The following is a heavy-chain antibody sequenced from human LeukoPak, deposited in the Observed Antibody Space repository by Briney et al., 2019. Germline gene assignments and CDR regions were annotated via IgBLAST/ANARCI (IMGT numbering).Heavy chain of an antibody. CDR1: GGSMSSYY. CDR2: IYYSGST. Sequence: PSETLSLTCTVSGGSMSSYYWSWIRQPPGKGLEWIGYIYYSGSTNYNPSLKSRVTISVDTSKNQCSLKLSSVTAADTAMYYCARGQSGYSYGYYFDDWGQGTLVTVSS. D-gene: IGHD5-18*01. V-gene: IGHV4-59*01. CDR3: ARGQSGYSYGYYFDD. J-gene: IGHJ4*02.